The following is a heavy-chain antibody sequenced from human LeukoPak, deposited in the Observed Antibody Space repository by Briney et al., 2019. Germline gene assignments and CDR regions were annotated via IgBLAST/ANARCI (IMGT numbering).Heavy chain of an antibody. CDR1: GFTFSDYY. Sequence: GGSLRLSCAASGFTFSDYYMTWIRQAPGKGLEWISFISSSGDSLYYADSVEGRFTISRDNAKDSVYLQMNSLRAEDTAVYYCAREVVVVPDYYYYGLDVWGEGTTVTVSS. CDR3: AREVVVVPDYYYYGLDV. D-gene: IGHD2-2*01. CDR2: ISSSGDSL. V-gene: IGHV3-11*01. J-gene: IGHJ6*01.